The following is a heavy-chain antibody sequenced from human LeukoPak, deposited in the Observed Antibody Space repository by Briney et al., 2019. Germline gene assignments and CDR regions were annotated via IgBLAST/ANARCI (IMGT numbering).Heavy chain of an antibody. CDR3: ARGSPHYGSGVSFDY. CDR1: GGTFSSYA. V-gene: IGHV1-69*13. D-gene: IGHD3-10*01. J-gene: IGHJ4*02. Sequence: GASVKVSCKASGGTFSSYAISWVRQAPGRGLEWMGGIIPIFGTANYAQKFQGRVTITADESTSTAYMELSSLRSEDTAVYYCARGSPHYGSGVSFDYWGQGTLVTVSS. CDR2: IIPIFGTA.